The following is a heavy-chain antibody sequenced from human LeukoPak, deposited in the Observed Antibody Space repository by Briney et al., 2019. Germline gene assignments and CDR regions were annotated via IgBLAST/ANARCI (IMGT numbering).Heavy chain of an antibody. Sequence: ASVKVSCKASGYTFTSYGIRWVRQAPGQGLEWMGWISAYNGNTNYAQKLQGRVTMTTDTSTSTAYMELRSLRSDDTAVYYCALVRGSYPRYNWFDPWGQGTLVTVSS. D-gene: IGHD1-26*01. CDR3: ALVRGSYPRYNWFDP. V-gene: IGHV1-18*01. CDR2: ISAYNGNT. J-gene: IGHJ5*02. CDR1: GYTFTSYG.